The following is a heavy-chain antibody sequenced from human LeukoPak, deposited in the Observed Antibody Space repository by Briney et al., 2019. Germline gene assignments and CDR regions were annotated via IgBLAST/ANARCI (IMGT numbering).Heavy chain of an antibody. CDR3: ATHPSYYDFWSGSGYMDV. Sequence: TGGSLRLSCAASGFTFDDYGMSWVRQAPGEGLEWVSGINWNGGSTGYADSVKGRFTISRDNAKNSLYLQMNSLRAEDTALYYCATHPSYYDFWSGSGYMDVWGKGTTVTVSS. CDR2: INWNGGST. V-gene: IGHV3-20*04. J-gene: IGHJ6*03. CDR1: GFTFDDYG. D-gene: IGHD3-3*01.